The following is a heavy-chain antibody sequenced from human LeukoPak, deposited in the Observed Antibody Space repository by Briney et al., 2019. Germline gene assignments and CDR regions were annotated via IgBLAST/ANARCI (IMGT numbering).Heavy chain of an antibody. CDR2: INPNSGGT. CDR1: GYTFTGYY. Sequence: GASVKVSCKASGYTFTGYYMHWVRQAPGQGLEWMGWINPNSGGTNYAQKVQGRVTMTRDTSISTAYLELSRQGSDDTAVYFCARVTESYDILTGFHYYYFDSWRRGTLVTVSS. CDR3: ARVTESYDILTGFHYYYFDS. D-gene: IGHD3-9*01. J-gene: IGHJ4*02. V-gene: IGHV1-2*02.